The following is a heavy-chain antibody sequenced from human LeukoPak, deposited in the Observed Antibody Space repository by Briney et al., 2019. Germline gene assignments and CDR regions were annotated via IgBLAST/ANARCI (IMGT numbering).Heavy chain of an antibody. Sequence: PSETLSLTCTVPGVYISSYYRRWIRQPPGKGLAWIGYIYYSGSTNYNPSLKSRVTISVDTSKNQFSLKLSSVTAADTAVYYCSRAPPVGEDYYYYYYMDVWGKGTTVTVSS. CDR1: GVYISSYY. V-gene: IGHV4-59*01. CDR3: SRAPPVGEDYYYYYYMDV. D-gene: IGHD3-3*01. CDR2: IYYSGST. J-gene: IGHJ6*03.